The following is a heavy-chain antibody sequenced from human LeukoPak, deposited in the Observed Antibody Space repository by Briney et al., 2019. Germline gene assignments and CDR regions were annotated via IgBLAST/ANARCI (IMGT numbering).Heavy chain of an antibody. J-gene: IGHJ4*02. Sequence: ASVKVSCKASGYTFTGYYMHWVRQAPGQGLEWMGWINPNSGGTNCAQKFQGRVTMTRDTSISTAYMELSRLRSDDTAVYYCASSGITMVRGVIISAEHYWGQGTLVTVSS. CDR3: ASSGITMVRGVIISAEHY. CDR2: INPNSGGT. CDR1: GYTFTGYY. D-gene: IGHD3-10*01. V-gene: IGHV1-2*02.